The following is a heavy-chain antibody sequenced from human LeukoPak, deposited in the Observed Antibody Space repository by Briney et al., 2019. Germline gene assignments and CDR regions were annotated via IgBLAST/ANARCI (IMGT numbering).Heavy chain of an antibody. CDR1: GGSISSSNW. CDR3: ASIWGHQEKPAAQVLHAFDI. J-gene: IGHJ3*02. V-gene: IGHV4-4*02. Sequence: PSGTLSLTCAVSGGSISSSNWWSWVRQPPGKGLEWIGEIYHSGSTNYNPSLKSRVTISVDKSKNQFSLKLSSVTAADTAVYYCASIWGHQEKPAAQVLHAFDIWGQGTMVTVSS. CDR2: IYHSGST. D-gene: IGHD3-16*01.